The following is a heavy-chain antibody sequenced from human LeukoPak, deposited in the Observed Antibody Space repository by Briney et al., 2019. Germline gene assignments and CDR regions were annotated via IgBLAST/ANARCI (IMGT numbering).Heavy chain of an antibody. D-gene: IGHD3-22*01. CDR1: AFTFSSYE. Sequence: PGGSLRLSCAASAFTFSSYEMNWVRQAPGKGLEWVSYISSSGSTIYYADSVKGRFTISRDNAKNSLYLQMNSLRAEDTAVYYCARDHITMIGTYYFYGMDVWGQGTTVTVSS. CDR2: ISSSGSTI. J-gene: IGHJ6*02. V-gene: IGHV3-48*03. CDR3: ARDHITMIGTYYFYGMDV.